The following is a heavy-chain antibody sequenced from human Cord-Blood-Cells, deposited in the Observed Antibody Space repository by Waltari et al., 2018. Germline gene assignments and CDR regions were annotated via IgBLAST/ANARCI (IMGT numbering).Heavy chain of an antibody. V-gene: IGHV4-4*07. CDR3: ARDFEYSSPAYDAFDI. CDR2: IYTSGCT. CDR1: GGSISRYY. J-gene: IGHJ3*02. D-gene: IGHD6-6*01. Sequence: QVQLQESGPGLVKPSETLSPTRTVPGGSISRYYWSWIRPPAGKGREWIGRIYTSGCTNYNPSRKSRVTMSVDTSKNQFSRKLSSVTAADTAVYYCARDFEYSSPAYDAFDIWGQGTMVTVSS.